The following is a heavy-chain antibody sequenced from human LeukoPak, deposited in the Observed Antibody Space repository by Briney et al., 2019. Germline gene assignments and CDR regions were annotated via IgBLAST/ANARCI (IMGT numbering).Heavy chain of an antibody. Sequence: MPSETLSLTCTVSGGSISSSSYYWAWLRQPPGKGLEWMGSIYYSGSTYYNPYLKSRVTIYVDTSKNQFSLKLSSVTAADTAVYYCASTQEGDYPIKFFDYWGQGTLVTVSS. J-gene: IGHJ4*02. CDR2: IYYSGST. V-gene: IGHV4-39*01. D-gene: IGHD4-17*01. CDR3: ASTQEGDYPIKFFDY. CDR1: GGSISSSSYY.